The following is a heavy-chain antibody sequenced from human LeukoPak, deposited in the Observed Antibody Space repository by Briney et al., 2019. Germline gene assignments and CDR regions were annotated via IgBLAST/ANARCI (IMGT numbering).Heavy chain of an antibody. Sequence: ASVKVSCKASGYTFTSYDINWVRQATGQGLEWMGWMNPNSGNTGYAQKFQGRVTMTRNTSISTAYMELSSLRSEDTAVYYCARGVRAIRWSNEAKRYCSGGGCYHLLFYYFDYWGQGTLVTVSS. CDR2: MNPNSGNT. J-gene: IGHJ4*02. V-gene: IGHV1-8*01. D-gene: IGHD2-15*01. CDR3: ARGVRAIRWSNEAKRYCSGGGCYHLLFYYFDY. CDR1: GYTFTSYD.